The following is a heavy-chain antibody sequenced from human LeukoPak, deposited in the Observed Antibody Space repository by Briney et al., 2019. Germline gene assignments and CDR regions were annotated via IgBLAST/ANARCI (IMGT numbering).Heavy chain of an antibody. Sequence: SVKVSCKASGGTFSSYAISWVRQAPGQGLEWMGGIIPIFGTANYAQKFQGRVTITTDESTSTAYMELSSLRSEDTAVYYCARGYDFWSGYISWGQGTLITVSS. CDR3: ARGYDFWSGYIS. CDR2: IIPIFGTA. V-gene: IGHV1-69*05. D-gene: IGHD3-3*01. CDR1: GGTFSSYA. J-gene: IGHJ5*02.